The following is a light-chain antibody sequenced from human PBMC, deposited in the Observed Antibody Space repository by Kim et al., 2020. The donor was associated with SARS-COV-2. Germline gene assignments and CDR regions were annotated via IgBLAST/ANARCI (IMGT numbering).Light chain of an antibody. CDR3: CSYTSSSSYL. J-gene: IGLJ1*01. Sequence: GQSITISCTGNSSDVGGYDHVSGYQQHPAKAPKIMIYDVNNRPSGVSIRFSGSKSGNTASLTISGLQAADEGDYYCCSYTSSSSYLFGTGTKVTVL. V-gene: IGLV2-14*03. CDR1: SSDVGGYDH. CDR2: DVN.